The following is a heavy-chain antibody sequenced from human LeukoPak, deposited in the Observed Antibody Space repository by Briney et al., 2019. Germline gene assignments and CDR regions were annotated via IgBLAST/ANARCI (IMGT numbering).Heavy chain of an antibody. Sequence: ASVNVSCKVSGYTLTELSMHWVRQAPGKGLEWMGGFDPEDGETIYAQKFQGRVTMTEDTSTDTAYMELSSLRSEDTAVYYCATVSSMVRGVGYYFDCWGQGTLVTVSS. CDR3: ATVSSMVRGVGYYFDC. J-gene: IGHJ4*02. V-gene: IGHV1-24*01. CDR1: GYTLTELS. D-gene: IGHD3-10*01. CDR2: FDPEDGET.